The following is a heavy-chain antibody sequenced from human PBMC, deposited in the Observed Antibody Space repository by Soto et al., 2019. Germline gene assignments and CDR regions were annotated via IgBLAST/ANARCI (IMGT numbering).Heavy chain of an antibody. CDR1: GYTFTSYY. V-gene: IGHV1-46*01. CDR3: ARDWAENYKTLYFDY. CDR2: INPSGGST. Sequence: GASVKVSCKASGYTFTSYYMHWVRQAPGQGLEWMGIINPSGGSTSYAQKFQGRVTMTRDTSTSTVYMELSSLGSEDTAVYYCARDWAENYKTLYFDYWGQGTLVTVSS. J-gene: IGHJ4*02. D-gene: IGHD1-7*01.